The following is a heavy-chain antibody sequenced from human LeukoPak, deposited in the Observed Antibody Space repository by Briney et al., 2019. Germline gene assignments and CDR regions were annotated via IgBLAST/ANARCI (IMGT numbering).Heavy chain of an antibody. V-gene: IGHV4-39*07. CDR1: GDSISSSSNNFY. J-gene: IGHJ5*02. D-gene: IGHD2-2*01. CDR2: LYYGGSP. Sequence: SETLSLTCTVSGDSISSSSNNFYWGWIRQPPGKGLEWVGSLYYGGSPYYNPSLTSRATMSVDTSKNQFSLNLSSVTAADTAVYYCARLNDCSPSSCFSRWIDPWGQGTLVSVSS. CDR3: ARLNDCSPSSCFSRWIDP.